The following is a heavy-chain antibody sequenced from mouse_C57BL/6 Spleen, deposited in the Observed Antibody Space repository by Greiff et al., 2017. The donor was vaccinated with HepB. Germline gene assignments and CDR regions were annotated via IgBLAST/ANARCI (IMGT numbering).Heavy chain of an antibody. CDR3: SRTQNYAMGY. V-gene: IGHV1-42*01. Sequence: VQLQQSGPELVKPGASVKISCKASGYSFTGYYMNWVKQSPEKSLEWIGEINPSTGGTTYNQKFKAKATLTVDKSSNTAYMQLKSLTSEDSAVYYCSRTQNYAMGYWGQGTSVTVSS. J-gene: IGHJ4*01. CDR1: GYSFTGYY. CDR2: INPSTGGT.